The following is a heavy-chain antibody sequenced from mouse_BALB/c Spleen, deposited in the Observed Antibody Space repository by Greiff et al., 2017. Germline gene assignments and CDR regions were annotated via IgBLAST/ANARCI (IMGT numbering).Heavy chain of an antibody. CDR3: ARGGTWFAY. CDR2: INPSNGRT. Sequence: QVQLQQPGAELVKPGASVKLSCKASGYTFTSYWMHWVKQRPGQGLEWIGEINPSNGRTNYNEKFKSKATLTVDKSSSTAYMQLSSLTSEDSAVYYCARGGTWFAYWGQGTLVTVSA. J-gene: IGHJ3*01. V-gene: IGHV1S81*02. CDR1: GYTFTSYW.